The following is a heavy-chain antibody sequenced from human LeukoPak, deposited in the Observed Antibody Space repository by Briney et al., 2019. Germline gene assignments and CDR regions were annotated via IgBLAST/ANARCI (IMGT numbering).Heavy chain of an antibody. Sequence: ASVRVSCKAFRYTFTSYDINWVRQAPGQWLEWMGWMNPSTGNAGYAPKFQGRVTMTRDTSTSTAYMEVRGLTSEDTAVYYCARLSQTPDYYNSGGYFYLGYWGQGTRVTVSS. CDR3: ARLSQTPDYYNSGGYFYLGY. J-gene: IGHJ4*02. CDR1: RYTFTSYD. D-gene: IGHD3-22*01. V-gene: IGHV1-8*01. CDR2: MNPSTGNA.